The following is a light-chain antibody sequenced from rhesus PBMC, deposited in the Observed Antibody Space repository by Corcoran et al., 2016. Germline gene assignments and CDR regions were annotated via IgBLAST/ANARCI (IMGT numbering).Light chain of an antibody. CDR3: QQHNSYPLT. CDR1: QGISSW. CDR2: AAS. V-gene: IGKV1-33*02. J-gene: IGKJ4*01. Sequence: DIQMTQSPSSLSASVGDRVTITCQASQGISSWLAWYQQKPGKAPKLLIYAASSLQSGVPSRFRGSGYGTDFTLSISSLQPEYFATYYCQQHNSYPLTFGGGTKVEIK.